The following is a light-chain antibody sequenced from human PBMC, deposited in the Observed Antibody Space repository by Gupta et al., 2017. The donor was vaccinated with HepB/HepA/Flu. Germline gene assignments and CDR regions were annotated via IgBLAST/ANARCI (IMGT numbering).Light chain of an antibody. CDR1: QSISDW. CDR2: KAS. CDR3: QQYNSQCS. Sequence: DIQMTQSPSTLSPSVGDRVTITCRASQSISDWLAWYQQKPGKAPKLLIYKASTLQSGVPSRFSGSGSGTEFTLTISSLQPDDFATYHCQQYNSQCSFGQGTKLEIK. J-gene: IGKJ2*04. V-gene: IGKV1-5*03.